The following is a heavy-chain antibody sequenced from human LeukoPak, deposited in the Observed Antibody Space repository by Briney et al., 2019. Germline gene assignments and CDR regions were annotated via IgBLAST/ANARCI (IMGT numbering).Heavy chain of an antibody. CDR1: GFTFTTYW. CDR2: IKQDGSEK. J-gene: IGHJ4*02. D-gene: IGHD3-10*01. Sequence: GGSLRLSCVASGFTFTTYWMSWVRQASGKGLEWVANIKQDGSEKYYVDSVKGRFTISRDNAKNSLYLQMNSLRAEDTAVYYCARGRLLWFGELAYWGQGTLVTVSS. CDR3: ARGRLLWFGELAY. V-gene: IGHV3-7*01.